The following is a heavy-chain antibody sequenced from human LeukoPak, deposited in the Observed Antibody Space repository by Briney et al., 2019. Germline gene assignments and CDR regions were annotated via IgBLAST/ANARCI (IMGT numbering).Heavy chain of an antibody. V-gene: IGHV3-48*04. CDR1: EFTFVRYA. J-gene: IGHJ6*03. CDR3: GRAPSYRSSWHYYMDV. CDR2: ISSSSFKI. Sequence: PGGSLRLSCAASEFTFVRYAMNWVRQAPGKGLEWVSYISSSSFKIGNADSVKGRFTISRDNSKNSLYLQMDSLRAEDPAVYYCGRAPSYRSSWHYYMDVWGKGTTVTVSS. D-gene: IGHD6-13*01.